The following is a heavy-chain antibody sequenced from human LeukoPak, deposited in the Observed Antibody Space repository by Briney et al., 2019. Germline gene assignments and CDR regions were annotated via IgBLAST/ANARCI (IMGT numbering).Heavy chain of an antibody. CDR3: ARDSSSGWYDYFDY. V-gene: IGHV3-7*01. Sequence: GGSLRLSCAASGFTFSSYWMSWVRQAPGKGLEWVANIKQDGSEKHYVDSVKGRFTISRDNAKNSLYLQMNSLRAEDTAVYYCARDSSSGWYDYFDYWGQGTLVTVSS. J-gene: IGHJ4*02. D-gene: IGHD6-19*01. CDR1: GFTFSSYW. CDR2: IKQDGSEK.